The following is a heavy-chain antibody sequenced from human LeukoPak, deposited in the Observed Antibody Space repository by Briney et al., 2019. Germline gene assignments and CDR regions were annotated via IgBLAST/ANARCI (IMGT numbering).Heavy chain of an antibody. V-gene: IGHV3-30*18. CDR2: ISYDGTYQ. Sequence: GGSLRLSCEASGFTFSGSGMRWVRQAPGKGLEWVATISYDGTYQYYADSVKGRFTISRDISKNTLYLQMNSLRVEDTAVYYCAKVDSSGSYFFSPFFDSWGQGTLVTVSS. CDR1: GFTFSGSG. J-gene: IGHJ4*02. D-gene: IGHD3-10*01. CDR3: AKVDSSGSYFFSPFFDS.